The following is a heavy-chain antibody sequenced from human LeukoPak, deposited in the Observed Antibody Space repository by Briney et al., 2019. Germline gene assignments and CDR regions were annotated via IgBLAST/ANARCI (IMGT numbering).Heavy chain of an antibody. CDR2: IYTSGST. J-gene: IGHJ4*02. CDR1: GGSISSGSYY. V-gene: IGHV4-61*02. Sequence: SQTLSPTCTVSGGSISSGSYYWSWIRQPAGKGLEWIGRIYTSGSTNYNPSLKSRVTISVDTSKNQFSLKLSSVTAADTAVYYCARDNSIFGVGFDYWGQGTLVTVSS. CDR3: ARDNSIFGVGFDY. D-gene: IGHD3-3*01.